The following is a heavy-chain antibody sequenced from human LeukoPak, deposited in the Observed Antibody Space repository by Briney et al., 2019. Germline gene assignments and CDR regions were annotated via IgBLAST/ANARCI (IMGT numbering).Heavy chain of an antibody. D-gene: IGHD3-3*01. J-gene: IGHJ4*02. CDR1: QFTFSSYP. CDR3: ARDNAESIFGVSSSLDY. V-gene: IGHV3-30-3*01. CDR2: ISYDGNIK. Sequence: GGSLRLSCAASQFTFSSYPMHWVRQAPGKGLEWVALISYDGNIKYYTESVKGRFTISRDNSKNTLYLQMNSLRAEDSAVYYCARDNAESIFGVSSSLDYWGQGTLVTVSS.